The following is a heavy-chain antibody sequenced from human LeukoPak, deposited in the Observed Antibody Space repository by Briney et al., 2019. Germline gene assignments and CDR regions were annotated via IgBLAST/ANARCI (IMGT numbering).Heavy chain of an antibody. CDR2: INHSGST. J-gene: IGHJ5*02. CDR1: GGSFSGYY. D-gene: IGHD3-10*01. CDR3: ARNKYYYGSRNYGVPNWFDP. Sequence: PSETLSLTCAVYGGSFSGYYWSWIRQPPGKGLEWIGEINHSGSTNYNPSLKSRVTISVDTSKNQFSLKLSSVTAADTAVYYCARNKYYYGSRNYGVPNWFDPWGQGTLVTVSS. V-gene: IGHV4-34*01.